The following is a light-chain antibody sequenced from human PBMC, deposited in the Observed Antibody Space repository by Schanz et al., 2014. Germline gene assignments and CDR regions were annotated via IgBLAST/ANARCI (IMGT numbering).Light chain of an antibody. Sequence: QSALTQPPSASGSPGQSVTISCTGTSSDVGGYNYVSWYQQHPGKAPKLMIYEVNKRPSGVPDRFTGSKSGNTASLTVSGLQAEDEGDYYCSSYAGNNKLLFGGGTKLTVL. CDR3: SSYAGNNKLL. CDR2: EVN. CDR1: SSDVGGYNY. V-gene: IGLV2-8*01. J-gene: IGLJ2*01.